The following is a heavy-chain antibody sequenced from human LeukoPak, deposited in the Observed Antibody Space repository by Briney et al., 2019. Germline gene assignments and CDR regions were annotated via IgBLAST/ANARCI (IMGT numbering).Heavy chain of an antibody. J-gene: IGHJ6*03. CDR2: IANSGPTV. CDR1: GFIFNDYY. V-gene: IGHV3-11*01. Sequence: GGSLRLSCAASGFIFNDYYMGWIRQAPGKGLEWVAYIANSGPTVFYIDSVRGRFTISRDNAKNSLYLQMNSLRAEDTAVYYCARDLGYLGGYYYYDYMDVWGRGTTVTISS. CDR3: ARDLGYLGGYYYYDYMDV. D-gene: IGHD3-16*01.